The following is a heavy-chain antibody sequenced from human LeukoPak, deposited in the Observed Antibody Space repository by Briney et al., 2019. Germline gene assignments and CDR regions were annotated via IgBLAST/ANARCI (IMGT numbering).Heavy chain of an antibody. J-gene: IGHJ4*02. CDR1: GYTFTSYG. D-gene: IGHD3-9*01. Sequence: ASVKVSCKASGYTFTSYGISWVRQAPGQGLEWMGWISAYNGNTNYAQKLQGRVTMTTDTSTSTAYMELRSLRSDDTAVYYCARTYYDKLTGYYSGGGPFDYWGQGTLVTVSS. CDR3: ARTYYDKLTGYYSGGGPFDY. V-gene: IGHV1-18*01. CDR2: ISAYNGNT.